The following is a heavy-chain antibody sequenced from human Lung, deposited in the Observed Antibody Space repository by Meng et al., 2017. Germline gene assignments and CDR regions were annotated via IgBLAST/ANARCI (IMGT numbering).Heavy chain of an antibody. Sequence: EVQLLESGGGLVQPGGSPRLSCVASGFTFSSYAITWVRQAPGKGLEWVSSISGSGGSTYYADSVRGRFTISRDNSKNTVYLQMNSLRAEDTAIYYCVRRIEYSSSSGYWGQGTLVTVSS. D-gene: IGHD6-6*01. CDR3: VRRIEYSSSSGY. CDR2: ISGSGGST. J-gene: IGHJ4*02. V-gene: IGHV3-23*01. CDR1: GFTFSSYA.